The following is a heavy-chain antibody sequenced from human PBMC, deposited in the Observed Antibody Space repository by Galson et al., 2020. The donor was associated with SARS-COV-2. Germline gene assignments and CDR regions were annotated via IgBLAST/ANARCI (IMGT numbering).Heavy chain of an antibody. D-gene: IGHD1-1*01. CDR3: ARHLSRHVMKSMYSDS. V-gene: IGHV5-51*01. J-gene: IGHJ4*02. CDR1: GYSFTGYW. Sequence: GESLKISCKGFGYSFTGYWIGWVRQMPGKGLEWIGMIYPADSDTRYRPSLQGQVSISAERSTSTAFLQWNSLRASDTAMYYCARHLSRHVMKSMYSDSWGQGTLVTVSS. CDR2: IYPADSDT.